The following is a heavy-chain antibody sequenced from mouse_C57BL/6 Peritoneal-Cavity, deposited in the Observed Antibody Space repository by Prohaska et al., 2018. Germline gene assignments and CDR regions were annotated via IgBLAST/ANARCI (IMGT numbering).Heavy chain of an antibody. Sequence: LEWVATISSGGSYTYYPDSVKRRFTISRDNANNTLYLQMSSLKSEDTAMYYCARQRGEGVYFDVWGTGTTVTVSS. J-gene: IGHJ1*03. CDR3: ARQRGEGVYFDV. CDR2: ISSGGSYT. D-gene: IGHD3-3*01. V-gene: IGHV5-6*01.